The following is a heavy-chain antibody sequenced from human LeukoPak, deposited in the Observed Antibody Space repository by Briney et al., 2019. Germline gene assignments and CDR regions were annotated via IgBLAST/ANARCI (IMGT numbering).Heavy chain of an antibody. Sequence: GGSLRLSCAASGFTFSSYWMHWVRQAPGKGLVWVSRINSDGSITSYADSVKGRFTISRDNAKNTLYLQMNSLRAEDTAVYYCARGASRSYYGPRFVDYWGQGTLVTVSS. CDR1: GFTFSSYW. CDR3: ARGASRSYYGPRFVDY. D-gene: IGHD1-26*01. V-gene: IGHV3-74*01. CDR2: INSDGSIT. J-gene: IGHJ4*02.